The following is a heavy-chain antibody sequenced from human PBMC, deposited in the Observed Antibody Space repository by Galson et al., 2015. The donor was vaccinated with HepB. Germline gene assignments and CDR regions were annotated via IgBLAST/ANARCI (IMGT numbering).Heavy chain of an antibody. Sequence: SLRLSCAASGFTVSSNYMSWVRQAPGKGLEWVSVIYSGGSTYYADSVKGRFTISRDNSKNTLYLQMNSLRAEDTAVYYCASTPPDSSSWYGGFDYWGQGTLVTVSS. CDR1: GFTVSSNY. V-gene: IGHV3-53*01. CDR2: IYSGGST. D-gene: IGHD6-13*01. CDR3: ASTPPDSSSWYGGFDY. J-gene: IGHJ4*02.